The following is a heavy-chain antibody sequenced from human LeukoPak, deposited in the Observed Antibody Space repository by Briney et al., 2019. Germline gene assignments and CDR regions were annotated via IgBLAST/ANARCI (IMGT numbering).Heavy chain of an antibody. Sequence: PGGSLRLSCAASGFTFSSYAMSWVRQAPGKGLEWVSAISGSDGGTHSADSVKGRFTTSTDNSKNTLYLQMNSLRADDTAVYYCARLRNTMTTPRFDYRGQGTLVTVSS. V-gene: IGHV3-23*01. CDR3: ARLRNTMTTPRFDY. CDR1: GFTFSSYA. CDR2: ISGSDGGT. J-gene: IGHJ4*02. D-gene: IGHD4-17*01.